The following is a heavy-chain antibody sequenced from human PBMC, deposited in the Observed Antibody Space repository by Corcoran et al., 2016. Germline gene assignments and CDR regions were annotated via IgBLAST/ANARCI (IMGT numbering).Heavy chain of an antibody. V-gene: IGHV4-31*03. J-gene: IGHJ6*02. Sequence: QVQLQESGPGLVKPSQTLSLTCTVSGGSISSGGYYWSWIRQHPGKGLEWIGYIYYSGSTYYTPSLKSRVTISVDTSKNQFSLKLSSVTAADTAVYYWAGGGWELRWERGTYYYYGMDVWGQGTTVTVSS. CDR2: IYYSGST. D-gene: IGHD1-26*01. CDR3: AGGGWELRWERGTYYYYGMDV. CDR1: GGSISSGGYY.